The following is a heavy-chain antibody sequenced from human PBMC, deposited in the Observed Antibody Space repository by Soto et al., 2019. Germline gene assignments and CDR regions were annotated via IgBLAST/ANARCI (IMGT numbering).Heavy chain of an antibody. CDR2: INAGNGNT. CDR3: ARDPSYYGMDV. Sequence: PGGSLRLSCKASGYTFTSYAMHWVRQDPGQRLEWMGWINAGNGNTKYSQKFQGRVTITRDTSASTAYMELSSLRSEDTAVYYCARDPSYYGMDVWGQGTTVTVSS. J-gene: IGHJ6*02. CDR1: GYTFTSYA. V-gene: IGHV1-3*01.